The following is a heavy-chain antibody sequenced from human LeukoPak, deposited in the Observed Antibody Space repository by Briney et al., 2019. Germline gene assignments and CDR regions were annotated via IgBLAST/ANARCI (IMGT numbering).Heavy chain of an antibody. CDR2: INPNSGGT. CDR3: AGGVAYTIFGVVTTRWYFDL. V-gene: IGHV1-2*02. Sequence: ASAKVSCKASGYTFTGYYMHWVRQAPGQGLEWMGWINPNSGGTNYAQKFQGRVTMNRDTSISTAYMELSRLRSDDTDVYYCAGGVAYTIFGVVTTRWYFDLWGRGTLVTVSS. J-gene: IGHJ2*01. CDR1: GYTFTGYY. D-gene: IGHD3-3*01.